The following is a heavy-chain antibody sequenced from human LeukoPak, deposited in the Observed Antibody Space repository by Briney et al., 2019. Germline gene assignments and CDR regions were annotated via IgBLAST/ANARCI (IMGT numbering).Heavy chain of an antibody. D-gene: IGHD3-9*01. Sequence: PGGTLRLSCVASGFTFSSHGMNWVRQAPGKGLEWVSGIIPSGHTTYYADSVKGRFTISRDDSKNTLYLQMNSLRGEDTAVYYCARGTSTAYFQLYFASWGQGTLVTVSS. V-gene: IGHV3-23*01. CDR2: IIPSGHTT. J-gene: IGHJ4*02. CDR1: GFTFSSHG. CDR3: ARGTSTAYFQLYFAS.